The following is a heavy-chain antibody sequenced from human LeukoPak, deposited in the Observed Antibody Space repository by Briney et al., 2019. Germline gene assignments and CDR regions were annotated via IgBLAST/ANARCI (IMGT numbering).Heavy chain of an antibody. CDR3: ARDLAGHYYGSGSSFDY. Sequence: GGSLRLSCAASGFTFDDYTMHWVRQAPGKGLEWVSLISWDGGSTYYADSVKGQFTISRDNAKNSLFLQMDSLRAEDTAVYYCARDLAGHYYGSGSSFDYWGQGTLVTVS. J-gene: IGHJ4*02. CDR2: ISWDGGST. V-gene: IGHV3-43*01. CDR1: GFTFDDYT. D-gene: IGHD3-10*01.